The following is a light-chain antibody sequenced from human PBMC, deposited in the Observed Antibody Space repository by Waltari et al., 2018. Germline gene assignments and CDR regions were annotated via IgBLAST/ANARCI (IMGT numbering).Light chain of an antibody. Sequence: QSALTQPASVSGSPGQSITISCAGTSSDVGSYNSVSWYQQHPGKAPKPMIYEVSNRPSGVSNRFSGPKSGNTASLTISGLQAEDEADYYCSSYTSTSTLHVFGGGTKLTVL. J-gene: IGLJ3*02. CDR1: SSDVGSYNS. CDR2: EVS. CDR3: SSYTSTSTLHV. V-gene: IGLV2-14*01.